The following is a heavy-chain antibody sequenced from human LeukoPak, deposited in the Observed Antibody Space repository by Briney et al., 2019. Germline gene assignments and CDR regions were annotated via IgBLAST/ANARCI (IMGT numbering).Heavy chain of an antibody. J-gene: IGHJ4*02. CDR3: AKDWGRFFYFDY. CDR1: GFTFSNYG. CDR2: ISSDGSDK. D-gene: IGHD7-27*01. Sequence: GGSLRLSCAASGFTFSNYGMHWVRQAPGKGLEWVAVISSDGSDKYYADSVKGRFTISRDNSKNTLYLQMNSLRAEDTAVYYCAKDWGRFFYFDYWGQGTLVTVSS. V-gene: IGHV3-30*18.